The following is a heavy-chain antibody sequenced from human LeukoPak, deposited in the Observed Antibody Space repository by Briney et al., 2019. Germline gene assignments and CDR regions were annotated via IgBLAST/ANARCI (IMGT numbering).Heavy chain of an antibody. V-gene: IGHV1-8*01. D-gene: IGHD2-15*01. CDR3: ARVRARSVAATRGYYFDY. J-gene: IGHJ4*02. CDR1: GYTFTSYD. CDR2: MNPNSGNT. Sequence: ASVKVSCKASGYTFTSYDINWVRQATGQGLEWMGWMNPNSGNTGYAQKFQGRVTMTRNTSISTAYMELSSLRSEDTAVYYCARVRARSVAATRGYYFDYWGQGTLVTVSS.